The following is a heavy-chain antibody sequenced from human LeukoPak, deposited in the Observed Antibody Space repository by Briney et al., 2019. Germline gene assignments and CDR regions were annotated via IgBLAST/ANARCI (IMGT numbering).Heavy chain of an antibody. J-gene: IGHJ6*02. CDR2: ISAYNGNT. D-gene: IGHD1-20*01. CDR1: GYTFTSYG. V-gene: IGHV1-18*01. Sequence: ASVKVSCKASGYTFTSYGISWVRQAPGQGLEWMGWISAYNGNTNYVQKLQGRVTMTTDTSTSTAYMELRSLRSDDTAVYYCARDGNNWWTSYYYYGMDVWGQGTTVTVSS. CDR3: ARDGNNWWTSYYYYGMDV.